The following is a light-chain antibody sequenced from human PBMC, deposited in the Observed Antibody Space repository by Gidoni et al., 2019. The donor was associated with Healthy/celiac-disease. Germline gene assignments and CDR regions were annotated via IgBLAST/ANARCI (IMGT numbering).Light chain of an antibody. V-gene: IGKV1-9*01. J-gene: IGKJ2*01. CDR2: AAS. CDR1: QGISSY. Sequence: DIQLTQSHSFLSASVGVRLTITCRASQGISSYLAWYQQQPGKAPKLLIYAASTLQSGVPSRFSGSGSGTEFTLTISSLQPEDFATYYCQQLNSYLYTFGQGTKLEIK. CDR3: QQLNSYLYT.